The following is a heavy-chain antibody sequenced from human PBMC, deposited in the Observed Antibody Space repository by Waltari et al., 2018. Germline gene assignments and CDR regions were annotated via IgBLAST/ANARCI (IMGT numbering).Heavy chain of an antibody. CDR1: GYTFTGYY. CDR2: NNPNSDAT. CDR3: ARGPFWTRVVWDY. D-gene: IGHD3-16*01. Sequence: QVQLVQSGAEVKKPGASVKVSCKASGYTFTGYYMHWVRQAPGQGLEWMGWNNPNSDATNYAQKFQGRVTMTRDTSISTAYMELSSLRSDDTAVYYCARGPFWTRVVWDYWGQGTLVTVSS. J-gene: IGHJ4*02. V-gene: IGHV1-2*02.